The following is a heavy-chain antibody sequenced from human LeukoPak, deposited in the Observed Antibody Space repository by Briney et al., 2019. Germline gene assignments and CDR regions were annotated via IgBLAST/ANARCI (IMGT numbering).Heavy chain of an antibody. Sequence: PGGSLRLSCAASGFTFSSYAMSWVRQAPGKGLEWISAISGSGGSTHYADSVKGRFTISRDNSKNTLYLQMSSLRAEDTAVYYCAKDDSSGYLPYYFGYWGQGTLVTVSS. V-gene: IGHV3-23*01. D-gene: IGHD3-22*01. CDR1: GFTFSSYA. CDR3: AKDDSSGYLPYYFGY. J-gene: IGHJ4*02. CDR2: ISGSGGST.